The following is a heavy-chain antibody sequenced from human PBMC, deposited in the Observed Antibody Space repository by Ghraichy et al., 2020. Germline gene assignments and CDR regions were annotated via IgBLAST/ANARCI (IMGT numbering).Heavy chain of an antibody. CDR3: AHPRGGWAGYYFDS. D-gene: IGHD3-10*01. V-gene: IGHV2-5*01. Sequence: SGPTLVKPTQTLTLTCTFSGFSLSTSGVGVGWIRQPPGKALEWLALIYWNDDKRYSPSLKSRLTITKDTSKNQVVLTMTNMDPVDTATYYCAHPRGGWAGYYFDSWGQGTLLTVSS. J-gene: IGHJ4*02. CDR1: GFSLSTSGVG. CDR2: IYWNDDK.